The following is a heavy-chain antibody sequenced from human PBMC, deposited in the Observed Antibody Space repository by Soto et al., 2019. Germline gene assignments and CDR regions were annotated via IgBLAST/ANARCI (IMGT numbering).Heavy chain of an antibody. CDR1: GGSISSYY. J-gene: IGHJ4*02. CDR3: ARLGYSGYDIDY. V-gene: IGHV4-59*08. CDR2: IYYSGST. Sequence: SETLSLTCTVSGGSISSYYWSWIRQPPGKGLEWIGYIYYSGSTNYNPSLKSRVTISVDTSKNQFSLKLSSVTAADTAVYYCARLGYSGYDIDYWGQGTLVTVSS. D-gene: IGHD5-12*01.